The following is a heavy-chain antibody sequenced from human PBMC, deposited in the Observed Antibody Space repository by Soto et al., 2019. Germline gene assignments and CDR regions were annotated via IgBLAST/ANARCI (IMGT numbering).Heavy chain of an antibody. CDR2: IRSKANSYAT. CDR3: TSRNKYCSGGSCYSYFDY. D-gene: IGHD2-15*01. CDR1: GFTFSGSA. V-gene: IGHV3-73*01. J-gene: IGHJ4*02. Sequence: EVQLVESGGGLVQPGGSLKLSCAASGFTFSGSAMHWVRQASGKGLEWVGRIRSKANSYATAYAASVKGRFTISRDDSKNTEDLQMNSLKTEDTAVYYCTSRNKYCSGGSCYSYFDYWGQGTLVTVSS.